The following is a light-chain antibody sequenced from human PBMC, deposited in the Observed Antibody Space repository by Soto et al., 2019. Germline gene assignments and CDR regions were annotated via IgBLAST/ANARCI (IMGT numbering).Light chain of an antibody. CDR2: AAS. Sequence: EIVLTQSPGTLSLSPGERATLSCRASQSVRNNYLAWYQQRPGQAPRLLIYAASSRATGIPDRFSGSGSGTDFTLTISSLQSEDFAVYSCQQYNNWPPLTFGGGTKVEIK. V-gene: IGKV3-20*01. CDR1: QSVRNNY. CDR3: QQYNNWPPLT. J-gene: IGKJ4*01.